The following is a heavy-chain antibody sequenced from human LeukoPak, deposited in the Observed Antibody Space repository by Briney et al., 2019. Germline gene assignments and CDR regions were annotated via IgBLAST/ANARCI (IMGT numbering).Heavy chain of an antibody. Sequence: ASVKVSCKASGYTFTNYGITWVRQAPGQGLEWMGIINPSGGSTSYAQKFQGRVTMTRDTSTSTVYMELSSLRSEDTAVYYCARAVQGGKPYNWFDLWGQGTLVTVSS. V-gene: IGHV1-46*01. CDR3: ARAVQGGKPYNWFDL. D-gene: IGHD3-10*02. J-gene: IGHJ5*02. CDR1: GYTFTNYG. CDR2: INPSGGST.